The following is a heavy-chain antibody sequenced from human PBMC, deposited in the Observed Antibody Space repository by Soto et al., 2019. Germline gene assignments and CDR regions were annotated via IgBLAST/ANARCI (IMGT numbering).Heavy chain of an antibody. CDR1: GFTFSIYA. D-gene: IGHD4-17*01. Sequence: EVQLLESGGGLVQPGGSLRLSCAASGFTFSIYAMNWVRQAPDSVKGRFTISRDNSKNTLYLQMNSLRAEDTAVYYCAIRTVGWYFDLWGRGTLVTVSS. J-gene: IGHJ2*01. CDR3: AIRTVGWYFDL. V-gene: IGHV3-23*01.